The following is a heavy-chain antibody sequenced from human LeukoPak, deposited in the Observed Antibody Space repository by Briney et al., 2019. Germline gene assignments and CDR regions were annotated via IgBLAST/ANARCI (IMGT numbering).Heavy chain of an antibody. V-gene: IGHV3-23*01. J-gene: IGHJ4*02. CDR3: ARGAVAADFDC. D-gene: IGHD6-19*01. Sequence: TGGSLRLSCATSGFTFNSYAMSWVRQAPGKGLEWVSSISPGSSSTFYADSVKGRFTISRDNSRNTLYLQMNDLRTEDTAVYYCARGAVAADFDCWGQGTLVTVSS. CDR1: GFTFNSYA. CDR2: ISPGSSST.